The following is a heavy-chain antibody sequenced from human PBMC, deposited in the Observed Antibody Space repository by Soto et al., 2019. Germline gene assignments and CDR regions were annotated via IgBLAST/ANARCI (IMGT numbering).Heavy chain of an antibody. CDR1: GFTFSSYA. Sequence: GGSLRLSCAASGFTFSSYAMHWVRQAPGKGLEWVAVISYDGSNKYYADSVKGRFTISRDNSKNTLYLQMNSLRAEDTAVYYCAREYYYGSGSYYMASDYYYYGMDVWGQGTTVTVSS. CDR3: AREYYYGSGSYYMASDYYYYGMDV. V-gene: IGHV3-30-3*01. D-gene: IGHD3-10*01. CDR2: ISYDGSNK. J-gene: IGHJ6*02.